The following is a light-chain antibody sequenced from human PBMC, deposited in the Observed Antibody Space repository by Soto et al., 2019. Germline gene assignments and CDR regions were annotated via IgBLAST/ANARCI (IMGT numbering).Light chain of an antibody. V-gene: IGKV3-20*01. J-gene: IGKJ4*01. Sequence: EIVLTQSPGTLSLSPGERATLSCRTSQSVSSSYIAWYQQRPGQAPRLLICGASKRATDIPDTFSGSGSGTDFTLTISRLEPEDFAVYYCQHYGSSPPLTFGGGTKVEIK. CDR1: QSVSSSY. CDR3: QHYGSSPPLT. CDR2: GAS.